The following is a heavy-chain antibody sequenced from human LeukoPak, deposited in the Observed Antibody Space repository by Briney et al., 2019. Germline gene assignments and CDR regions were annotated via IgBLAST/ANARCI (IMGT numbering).Heavy chain of an antibody. V-gene: IGHV3-7*04. CDR1: GFRFSSYW. D-gene: IGHD3-22*01. CDR3: ARGRYYSDTSGPYYFDS. Sequence: GGSLRVSCAASGFRFSSYWMSWVRQAPGEGLEWVANIKQDGSEEYYVGSVKGRLTISRDNAKNPLYLQMNSLRAEDTAVYYCARGRYYSDTSGPYYFDSWGQGTLVTVSS. J-gene: IGHJ4*02. CDR2: IKQDGSEE.